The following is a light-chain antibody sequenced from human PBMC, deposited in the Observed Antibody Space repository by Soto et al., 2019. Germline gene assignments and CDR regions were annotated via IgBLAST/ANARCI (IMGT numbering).Light chain of an antibody. J-gene: IGKJ5*01. CDR3: QQIHSIPIT. V-gene: IGKV1-39*01. CDR1: QSVGGD. Sequence: DIQMTQSPGSLSASVGDRVTITCRASQSVGGDLNWYQQKPGKPPNVLIYAASSLQSGVPSRFSGSGSGTHFTLTISSLQAEDFATYYCQQIHSIPITFGQGTRLEIK. CDR2: AAS.